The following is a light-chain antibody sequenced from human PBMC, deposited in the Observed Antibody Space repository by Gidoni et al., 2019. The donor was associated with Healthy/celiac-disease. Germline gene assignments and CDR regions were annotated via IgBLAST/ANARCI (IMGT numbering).Light chain of an antibody. CDR3: MQALQTPVT. CDR2: LGS. CDR1: QSLLHSNGYNY. V-gene: IGKV2-28*01. J-gene: IGKJ3*01. Sequence: DLVMTQSPLSLPVTPGEPASISCRSSQSLLHSNGYNYLDWYLQKPGQSPQLLIYLGSNRASGVPDRFSGSGSGTDFTLKISRVEAEDVGVYYCMQALQTPVTFXPXTKVDIK.